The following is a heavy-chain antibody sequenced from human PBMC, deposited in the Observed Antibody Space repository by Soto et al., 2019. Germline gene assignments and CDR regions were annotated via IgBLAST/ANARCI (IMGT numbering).Heavy chain of an antibody. J-gene: IGHJ4*02. V-gene: IGHV4-30-2*01. CDR1: GGSISSGGYS. Sequence: PSGTLSLTCAVSGGSISSGGYSWSWIRQPPWKGLEWIGYIYHSGSTYYAAPLRGRVFISRDDPKNTLYLQINSLKTEDTAVYYCAADVASDSPLIDHWGQGALVTVSS. CDR2: IYHSGST. D-gene: IGHD2-21*01. CDR3: AADVASDSPLIDH.